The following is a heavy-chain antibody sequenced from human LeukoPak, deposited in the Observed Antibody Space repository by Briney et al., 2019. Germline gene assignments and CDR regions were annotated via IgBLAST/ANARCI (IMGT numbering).Heavy chain of an antibody. Sequence: GASVKVSCKASGYTFTGYYMHWVRQAPGQGLEWMGWINPNSGGTNYAQKFQGRVTMTRDTSISTAYMELSRLGSDDTAVYYCARDSSHFGVVMSGYWGQGTLVTVSS. CDR2: INPNSGGT. V-gene: IGHV1-2*02. CDR3: ARDSSHFGVVMSGY. CDR1: GYTFTGYY. J-gene: IGHJ4*02. D-gene: IGHD3-3*01.